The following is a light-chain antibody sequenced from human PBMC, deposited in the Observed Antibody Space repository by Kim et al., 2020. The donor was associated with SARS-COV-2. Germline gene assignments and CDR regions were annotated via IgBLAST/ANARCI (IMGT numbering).Light chain of an antibody. Sequence: EIVLTQSPGTLSLSPGERATLSCRASQSVSSSYLACYQQRPGQAPRLLIYGASSRATGIPDRFSGSGSGTDFTLTISRLEPEDFAVYYCQQYGSSPWTFGQGTKVDSK. J-gene: IGKJ1*01. V-gene: IGKV3-20*01. CDR3: QQYGSSPWT. CDR2: GAS. CDR1: QSVSSSY.